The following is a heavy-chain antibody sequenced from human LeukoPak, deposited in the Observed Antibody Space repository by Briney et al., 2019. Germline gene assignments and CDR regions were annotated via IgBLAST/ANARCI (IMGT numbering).Heavy chain of an antibody. Sequence: PSETLSLNCTVAGGSVNSGNHYWGWIRQPPGKGLEWIGSIYHNGINYYNPSVASRVTISVDTSKNQFSLNLTAVTAADSAVYFCARWAAGAAAGNFGYWGQGTLVTVSS. D-gene: IGHD6-13*01. CDR1: GGSVNSGNHY. J-gene: IGHJ4*02. V-gene: IGHV4-39*01. CDR3: ARWAAGAAAGNFGY. CDR2: IYHNGIN.